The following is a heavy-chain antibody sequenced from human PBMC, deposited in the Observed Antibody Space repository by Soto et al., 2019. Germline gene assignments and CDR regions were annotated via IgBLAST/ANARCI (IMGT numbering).Heavy chain of an antibody. Sequence: SETLSLTCTVSGGSISSGDYYWSWIRQPPGKGLEWIGYIYYSGSTYYNPSLKSRVTISVDTSKNQFSLKLSSVTAADTAVYYCARDTAAGNGMDVWGQGTTVTVCS. D-gene: IGHD6-13*01. CDR3: ARDTAAGNGMDV. J-gene: IGHJ6*02. CDR2: IYYSGST. CDR1: GGSISSGDYY. V-gene: IGHV4-30-4*01.